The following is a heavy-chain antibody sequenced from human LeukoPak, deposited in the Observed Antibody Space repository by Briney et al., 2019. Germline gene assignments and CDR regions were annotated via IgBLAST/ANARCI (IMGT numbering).Heavy chain of an antibody. Sequence: GGSLRLSCAASGFTFSSYWMTWVRQAPGRGLEWVATIKADGSDKYYVNSVKGRFTISRDNAKNSLSLQMDSLRAEDTAVYYCARGGLWGGDYWGQGTLVTVSS. J-gene: IGHJ4*02. CDR1: GFTFSSYW. CDR3: ARGGLWGGDY. D-gene: IGHD3-16*01. CDR2: IKADGSDK. V-gene: IGHV3-7*01.